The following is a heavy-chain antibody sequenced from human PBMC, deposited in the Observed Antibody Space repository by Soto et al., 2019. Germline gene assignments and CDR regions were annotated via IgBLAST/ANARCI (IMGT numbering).Heavy chain of an antibody. CDR2: IITVFGTA. CDR3: ARGGAGGYDYGVIYYYGMDV. J-gene: IGHJ6*02. Sequence: QVQLVQSGAEVKKPGSSVKVSCKASGGTFSSYAISWVRQAPGQGLEWMGGIITVFGTANYAQKFQGRVTITADESTSTAYMELSSLRSEDTAVYYCARGGAGGYDYGVIYYYGMDVWGQGTTVTVSS. D-gene: IGHD5-12*01. CDR1: GGTFSSYA. V-gene: IGHV1-69*12.